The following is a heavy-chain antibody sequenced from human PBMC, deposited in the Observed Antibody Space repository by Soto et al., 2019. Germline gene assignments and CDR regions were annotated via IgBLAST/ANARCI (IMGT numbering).Heavy chain of an antibody. Sequence: QVHLVQSGAEVKKPGASVKVSCKASGYSFSNYGISWVREAPGQGLEWMGWISTYNGDTDYPQKVQGRVTMTTDTSTRTAYLALRRLSSDDPAVSYCARDRGYYASTGYLGRALDVWGQGTMVTVSS. CDR1: GYSFSNYG. D-gene: IGHD3-22*01. J-gene: IGHJ3*01. CDR2: ISTYNGDT. CDR3: ARDRGYYASTGYLGRALDV. V-gene: IGHV1-18*01.